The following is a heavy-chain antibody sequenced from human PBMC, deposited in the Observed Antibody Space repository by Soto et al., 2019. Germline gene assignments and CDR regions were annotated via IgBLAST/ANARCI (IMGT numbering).Heavy chain of an antibody. D-gene: IGHD6-6*01. CDR3: ARDLVPTIDEESIAAEYGFDY. J-gene: IGHJ4*02. V-gene: IGHV1-18*01. CDR1: GYTFTSYG. CDR2: ISAYNGNT. Sequence: ASVKVSCKASGYTFTSYGISWVRQAPGQGLEWMGWISAYNGNTNYAQKLQGRVTMTTDTSTSTAYMELRSLRSDDTAVYYCARDLVPTIDEESIAAEYGFDYWGQGTLVTVSS.